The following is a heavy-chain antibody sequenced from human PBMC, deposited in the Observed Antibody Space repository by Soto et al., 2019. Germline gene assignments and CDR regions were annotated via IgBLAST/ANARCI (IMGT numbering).Heavy chain of an antibody. CDR2: IKQDGSEK. Sequence: EVQLVESGGGLVQPGGSLRLSCAASGFTFSSYWMSWVRQAPGKGLEWVANIKQDGSEKYYVDSVKGRFTISRDNAKNSLYLQMNSLRAEDTAVYYCARERVVPSQYYYYYYYMDVWGKGTTVTVSS. J-gene: IGHJ6*03. D-gene: IGHD3-3*01. V-gene: IGHV3-7*01. CDR3: ARERVVPSQYYYYYYYMDV. CDR1: GFTFSSYW.